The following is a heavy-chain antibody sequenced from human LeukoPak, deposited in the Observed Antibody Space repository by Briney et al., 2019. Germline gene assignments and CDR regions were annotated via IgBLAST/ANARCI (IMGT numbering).Heavy chain of an antibody. J-gene: IGHJ4*02. D-gene: IGHD4-17*01. CDR2: IYHSGST. CDR3: ARAQHGDYFDY. CDR1: GGSISSGGYY. Sequence: SQTLSLTCTVSGGSISSGGYYWSWIRQPPGKGLEWIGYIYHSGSTYYNPSPKSRVTISVDRSKNQFSLKLSSVTAADTAVYYCARAQHGDYFDYWGQGTLVTVSS. V-gene: IGHV4-30-2*01.